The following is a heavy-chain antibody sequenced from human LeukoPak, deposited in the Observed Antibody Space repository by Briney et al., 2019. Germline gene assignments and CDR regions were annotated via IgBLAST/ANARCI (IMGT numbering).Heavy chain of an antibody. J-gene: IGHJ3*02. Sequence: SVKVSCKASGGTFISYAISWVRQAPGQGLEWMGGIIPIFGTANSAQKFQGRVTITADESTSTAYMELSSLRSEDTAVYYCARDLGFTHAFDIWGQGTMVTVSS. CDR2: IIPIFGTA. CDR1: GGTFISYA. CDR3: ARDLGFTHAFDI. V-gene: IGHV1-69*13.